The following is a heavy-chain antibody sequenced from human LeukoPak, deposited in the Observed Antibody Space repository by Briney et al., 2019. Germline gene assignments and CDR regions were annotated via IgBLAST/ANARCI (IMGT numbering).Heavy chain of an antibody. D-gene: IGHD3-22*01. CDR3: ASEKNNYYDSSGTIDY. J-gene: IGHJ4*02. CDR1: GYTFTSYG. CDR2: ISAYNGNT. V-gene: IGHV1-18*01. Sequence: GASVKVSCKASGYTFTSYGISWVRQAPGQGLEWMGWISAYNGNTNYAQKLQGRVTMTTDTSTSTAYMELRSLRSEDTAVYYCASEKNNYYDSSGTIDYWGQGTLVTVSS.